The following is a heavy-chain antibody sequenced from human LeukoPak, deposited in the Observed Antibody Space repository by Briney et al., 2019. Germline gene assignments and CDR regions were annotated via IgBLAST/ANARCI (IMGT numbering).Heavy chain of an antibody. CDR3: AKGSRYFDWLYPKEFDY. J-gene: IGHJ4*02. Sequence: GGSLRLSCAASGFTFSSYWMHWVRQAPGKGLVWVSRINSDGSSTSYADSVKGRFTISRDNAKNTLYLQMNSLRAEDTAVYYCAKGSRYFDWLYPKEFDYWGQGTLVTVSS. V-gene: IGHV3-74*01. CDR2: INSDGSST. D-gene: IGHD3-9*01. CDR1: GFTFSSYW.